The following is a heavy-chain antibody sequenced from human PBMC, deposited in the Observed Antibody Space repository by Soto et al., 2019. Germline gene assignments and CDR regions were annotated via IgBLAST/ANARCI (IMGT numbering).Heavy chain of an antibody. Sequence: SETLSLTCAVYGGSFSGYYWSWIRQPPGKGLEWIGEINHSGSTNYNPSLKSRVTISVDTSKNQFSLKLSSVTAADTAVYYCARHHGGGDSYGYPPGYFDYWGQGTLVTVSS. CDR2: INHSGST. CDR1: GGSFSGYY. D-gene: IGHD5-18*01. J-gene: IGHJ4*02. V-gene: IGHV4-34*01. CDR3: ARHHGGGDSYGYPPGYFDY.